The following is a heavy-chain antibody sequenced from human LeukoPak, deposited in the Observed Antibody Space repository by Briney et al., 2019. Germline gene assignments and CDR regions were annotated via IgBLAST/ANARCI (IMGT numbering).Heavy chain of an antibody. J-gene: IGHJ6*03. Sequence: SETLSLTCAVYGGSFSGYYWSWIRQPPGKGLEWTGEINHSGSTNYNPSLKSRVTISVDTSKNQFSLKLSSVTAADTAVYYCARGFMGTYYDFWSGYRDYYYYYYMDVWGKGTTVTVSS. CDR2: INHSGST. V-gene: IGHV4-34*01. D-gene: IGHD3-3*01. CDR3: ARGFMGTYYDFWSGYRDYYYYYYMDV. CDR1: GGSFSGYY.